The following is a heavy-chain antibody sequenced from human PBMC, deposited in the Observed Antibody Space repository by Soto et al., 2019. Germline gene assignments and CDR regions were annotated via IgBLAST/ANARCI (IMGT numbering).Heavy chain of an antibody. CDR1: GYTFTTYA. Sequence: QVPLVQSGAEVKKPGASVKVSCKASGYTFTTYAITWVRQAPGQGLEWLGWISPHNGNTNYAQKLQGRVTMTTDTSTTTTYMDLRSLRSDDTAVYYCARAPTDYFYYYYMDVWGKGTTVTVSS. V-gene: IGHV1-18*01. J-gene: IGHJ6*03. CDR2: ISPHNGNT. CDR3: ARAPTDYFYYYYMDV.